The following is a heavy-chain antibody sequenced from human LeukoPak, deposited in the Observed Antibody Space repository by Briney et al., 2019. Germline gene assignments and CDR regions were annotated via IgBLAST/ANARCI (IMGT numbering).Heavy chain of an antibody. Sequence: GSLRLSCAASGFTFSSYAMSWVRQAPGKGLEWVSAISGSGGSTYYADSVKGRFTISRDNSKNTLYLQMNSLRAEDTAVYYCAKVKTPFTFGGVIVSFDYWGQGTLVTVSS. V-gene: IGHV3-23*01. CDR1: GFTFSSYA. CDR2: ISGSGGST. CDR3: AKVKTPFTFGGVIVSFDY. D-gene: IGHD3-16*02. J-gene: IGHJ4*02.